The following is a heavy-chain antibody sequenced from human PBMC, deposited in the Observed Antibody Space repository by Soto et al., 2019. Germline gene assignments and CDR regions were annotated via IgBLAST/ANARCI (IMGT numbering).Heavy chain of an antibody. CDR2: IYSGGRA. V-gene: IGHV3-53*01. D-gene: IGHD5-12*01. CDR1: GFTVSSNY. J-gene: IGHJ6*02. CDR3: ARGMDIVIRGGSNGMDV. Sequence: GGSLRLSCAASGFTVSSNYMNWVRQAPGRGLEWVSIIYSGGRAYYADSVKGRFTISRDNSKNTLYLQMNRLRAEDTAVYYCARGMDIVIRGGSNGMDVWGQGTTVTVS.